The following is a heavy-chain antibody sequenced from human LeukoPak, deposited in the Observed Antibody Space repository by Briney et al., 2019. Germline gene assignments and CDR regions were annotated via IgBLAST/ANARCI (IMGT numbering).Heavy chain of an antibody. CDR2: INHSGST. D-gene: IGHD3-3*01. V-gene: IGHV4-34*01. J-gene: IGHJ4*02. Sequence: PPETLSLTCAVYGGSFSGYYWSWIRQPPGKGLEWIGEINHSGSTNYNPSLKSRVTISVDTSKNQFSLKLSSVTAADTAVYYCARGLDFWSGYFSHWGQGTLVTVSS. CDR3: ARGLDFWSGYFSH. CDR1: GGSFSGYY.